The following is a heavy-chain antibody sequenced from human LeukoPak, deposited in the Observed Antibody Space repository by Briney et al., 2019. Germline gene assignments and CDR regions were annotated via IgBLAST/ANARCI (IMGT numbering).Heavy chain of an antibody. V-gene: IGHV3-49*04. D-gene: IGHD5-18*01. CDR3: TKDPGYTYAYVY. CDR1: GFTFGDYA. J-gene: IGHJ4*02. Sequence: GVSLRLSCTASGFTFGDYAMSWVRQARGEGLECVGFIGSKAYGGTTDYAASVKGRFSISRDDSKSMAYLQMNSLKTEDTAVYYYTKDPGYTYAYVYWGQGTLVTVSS. CDR2: IGSKAYGGTT.